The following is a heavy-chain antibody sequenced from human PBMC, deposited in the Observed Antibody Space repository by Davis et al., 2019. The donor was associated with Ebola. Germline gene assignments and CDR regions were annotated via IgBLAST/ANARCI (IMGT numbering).Heavy chain of an antibody. Sequence: ASVKVSCKASGYTFTSYYMHWVRQAPGQGLEWMGWINPNSGGTNYAQKFQGRVTMTRDTSISTAYMELSRLRSDDTAVYYCARDYNWNDVPYYFDYWGQGTLVTVSS. J-gene: IGHJ4*02. CDR1: GYTFTSYY. CDR2: INPNSGGT. CDR3: ARDYNWNDVPYYFDY. D-gene: IGHD1-1*01. V-gene: IGHV1-2*02.